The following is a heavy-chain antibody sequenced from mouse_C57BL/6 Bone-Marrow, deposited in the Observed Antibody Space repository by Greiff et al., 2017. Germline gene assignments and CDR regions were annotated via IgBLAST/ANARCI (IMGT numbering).Heavy chain of an antibody. CDR1: GYTFTNYG. CDR2: VYPGGGFT. Sequence: VQLQQSGAELVRPGTSVKMSCHSSGYTFTNYGIGWAKLRPGHGLAWICDVYPGGGFTNYNEKFKGKDTLTADKSSSTAYMQFSSLTSEDSAIYYCASNWDWFAYWGQGTLVTVSA. J-gene: IGHJ3*01. CDR3: ASNWDWFAY. D-gene: IGHD4-1*01. V-gene: IGHV1-63*01.